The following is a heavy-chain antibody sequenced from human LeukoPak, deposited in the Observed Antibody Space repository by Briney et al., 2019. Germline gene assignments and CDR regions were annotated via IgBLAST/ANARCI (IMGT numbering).Heavy chain of an antibody. CDR2: IRSKANSYAT. J-gene: IGHJ3*02. D-gene: IGHD2-2*01. V-gene: IGHV3-73*01. CDR3: TTYCSSTSCHPTDAFDI. CDR1: GFTFSGSA. Sequence: GGSLKLSCAASGFTFSGSAMHWVRQASGKGLEWVGRIRSKANSYATAYAASVKGRFTISRDDSKNTAYLQMNSLKTEDTAVYYCTTYCSSTSCHPTDAFDIWGQGTMVTVSS.